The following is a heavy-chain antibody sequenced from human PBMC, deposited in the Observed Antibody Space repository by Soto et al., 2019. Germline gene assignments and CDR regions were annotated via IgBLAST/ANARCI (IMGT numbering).Heavy chain of an antibody. CDR3: ASWDVVVVAVGYYYYGMDV. J-gene: IGHJ6*04. D-gene: IGHD2-15*01. CDR1: LCTLPSYG. V-gene: IGHV1-18*01. Sequence: SVKLSCQDFLCTLPSYGLSWVRQSPRQGLEWMGWISAYNGNTNYAQKLQGRVTMTTDTSTSTAYMELRSLRSDDTAVYYCASWDVVVVAVGYYYYGMDVWGKRTTVTVSS. CDR2: ISAYNGNT.